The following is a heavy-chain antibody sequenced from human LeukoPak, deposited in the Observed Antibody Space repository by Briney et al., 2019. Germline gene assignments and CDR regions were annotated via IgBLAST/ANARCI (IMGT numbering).Heavy chain of an antibody. CDR3: ARNMVRGANYYYGMDV. D-gene: IGHD3-10*01. J-gene: IGHJ6*02. CDR1: SGSFSGYY. V-gene: IGHV4-34*01. Sequence: SETLSLTCAVYSGSFSGYYWSWIRQHPGKGLEWTGEINHSGSTNYNPSLKSRVTISVDTSKNQFSLKLSSVTAADTAVYYCARNMVRGANYYYGMDVWGQGTTVTVSS. CDR2: INHSGST.